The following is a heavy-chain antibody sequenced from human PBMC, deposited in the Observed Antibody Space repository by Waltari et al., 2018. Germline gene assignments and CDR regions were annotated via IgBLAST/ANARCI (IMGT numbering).Heavy chain of an antibody. CDR2: FYHSGGT. D-gene: IGHD1-26*01. CDR3: ARRVGASLFDY. Sequence: QVQLQESGPGLVKPSETLSLTCAVSGYSISSGYYWGWIRQPPGKGLEWIGSFYHSGGTYYNPSLKSRVTISVDTSKNQFSLKLSSVTAADTAVYYCARRVGASLFDYWGQGTLVTVSS. CDR1: GYSISSGYY. J-gene: IGHJ4*02. V-gene: IGHV4-38-2*01.